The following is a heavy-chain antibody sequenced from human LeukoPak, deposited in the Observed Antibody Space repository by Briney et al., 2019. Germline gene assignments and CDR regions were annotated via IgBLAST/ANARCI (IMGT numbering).Heavy chain of an antibody. Sequence: SETLSLTCNVSGGSISSSNYYWGWIRQPPGKGLEWIGYIYYSGSTNYNPSLKSRVTISVDTSKNQFSLKLSSVTAADTAVYYCASCIAAACFDYWGQGTLVTVSS. CDR2: IYYSGST. CDR1: GGSISSSNYY. D-gene: IGHD6-13*01. CDR3: ASCIAAACFDY. V-gene: IGHV4-61*05. J-gene: IGHJ4*02.